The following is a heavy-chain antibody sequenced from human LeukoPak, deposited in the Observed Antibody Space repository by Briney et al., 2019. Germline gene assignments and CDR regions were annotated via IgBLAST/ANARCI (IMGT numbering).Heavy chain of an antibody. V-gene: IGHV4-39*07. J-gene: IGHJ4*02. D-gene: IGHD3-3*01. CDR2: IIDTGST. Sequence: SETLSHPCTVSGGSISTSNYYWTWIRQPPGKGLEWIGEIIDTGSTKYYSSLKSRVTISVDTSKNEFSLNLTSVTAADTAIYYCARGLASGYPPIPFDYWGQGTLVTVSS. CDR1: GGSISTSNYY. CDR3: ARGLASGYPPIPFDY.